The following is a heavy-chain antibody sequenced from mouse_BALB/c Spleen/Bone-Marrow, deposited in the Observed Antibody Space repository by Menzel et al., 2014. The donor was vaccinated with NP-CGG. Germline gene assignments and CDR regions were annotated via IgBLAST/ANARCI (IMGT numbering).Heavy chain of an antibody. J-gene: IGHJ2*01. CDR2: INPYNGGT. V-gene: IGHV1-25*01. D-gene: IGHD1-1*01. CDR3: ARASQYGGYFDY. CDR1: GYSFTGYT. Sequence: VQLQQSGPELVKPGASMKISCKASGYSFTGYTLNWVKQSHGKNLEWIGLINPYNGGTSSNQKFKGKATLPVDKSSSTDYMELLSRTSEDSEVYYCARASQYGGYFDYWVQCTTRTVAS.